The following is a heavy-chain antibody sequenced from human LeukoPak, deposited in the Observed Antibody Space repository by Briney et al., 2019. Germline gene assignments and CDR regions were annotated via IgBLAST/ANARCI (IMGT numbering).Heavy chain of an antibody. CDR2: IWHDGSKK. CDR1: GIMFSDYS. CDR3: AKDLYYDFWSGYSNFDY. J-gene: IGHJ4*02. D-gene: IGHD3-3*01. Sequence: GGSLRLSCGASGIMFSDYSMHWVRQAPGKGLEWVAVIWHDGSKKFYVDSVKGRFTISRDNSKNTLYLQMNSLRAEDTAVYYCAKDLYYDFWSGYSNFDYWGQGTLVTVSS. V-gene: IGHV3-33*06.